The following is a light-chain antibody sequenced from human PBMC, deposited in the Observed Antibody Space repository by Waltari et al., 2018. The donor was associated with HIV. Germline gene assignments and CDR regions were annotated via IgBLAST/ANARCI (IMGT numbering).Light chain of an antibody. CDR3: NSRDSSDNHV. V-gene: IGLV3-19*01. CDR1: SLRNYY. CDR2: GKN. Sequence: SSDLSQDPAVSVALGQTVRITCQGDSLRNYYASWYQQKPGKAPILVIFGKNKRPSGIPDRFSGSNSGNTASLTITGAQAEDEADYYCNSRDSSDNHVFGGGTKVTV. J-gene: IGLJ3*02.